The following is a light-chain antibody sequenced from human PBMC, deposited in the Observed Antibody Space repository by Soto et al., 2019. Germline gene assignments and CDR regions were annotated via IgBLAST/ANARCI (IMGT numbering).Light chain of an antibody. CDR3: QQRSNWPRT. CDR1: QSVRGY. J-gene: IGKJ1*01. Sequence: EILLTQSPACLSVSPWEIATLSCRASQSVRGYLAWYQQKPGQAPRLLIYDASFRVTGLPARFSGSGSGTDFTLTISRVEPEHFAVYYCQQRSNWPRTFGQGTKVDI. V-gene: IGKV3-11*01. CDR2: DAS.